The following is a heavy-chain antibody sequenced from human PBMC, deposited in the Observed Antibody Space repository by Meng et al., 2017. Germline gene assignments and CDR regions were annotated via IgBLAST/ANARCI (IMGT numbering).Heavy chain of an antibody. V-gene: IGHV1-69*01. CDR1: GGTFSSYA. D-gene: IGHD4-11*01. J-gene: IGHJ4*02. CDR3: ARDDYSNYLPFDY. Sequence: QVLSVHAVAEVRKPGSSVKVSCKAYGGTFSSYAISWVRQAPGQGLEWMGGIIPIFGTANYAQKFQGRVTITADESTSTAYMELSSLRSEDTAVYYCARDDYSNYLPFDYWGQGTLVTVSS. CDR2: IIPIFGTA.